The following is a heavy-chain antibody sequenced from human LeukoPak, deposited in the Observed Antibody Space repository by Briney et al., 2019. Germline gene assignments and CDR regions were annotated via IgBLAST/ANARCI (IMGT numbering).Heavy chain of an antibody. CDR1: GFIFSNFG. V-gene: IGHV3-30*06. J-gene: IGHJ3*02. D-gene: IGHD6-19*01. CDR3: AKARGSGFQRGDALDT. CDR2: ISYDGKDK. Sequence: GGSLRLSCATSGFIFSNFGMNWVRQAPGKGLQWVAFISYDGKDKYYSDSVKGRITISRDNSKSMLFVQMDSLRTEDTALYYCAKARGSGFQRGDALDTFGQGTRVTVSS.